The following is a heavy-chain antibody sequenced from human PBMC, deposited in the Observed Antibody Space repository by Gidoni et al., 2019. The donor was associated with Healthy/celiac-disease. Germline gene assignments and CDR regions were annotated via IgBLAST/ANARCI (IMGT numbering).Heavy chain of an antibody. CDR1: GGCISSGEYY. D-gene: IGHD3-16*02. J-gene: IGHJ4*02. CDR3: ARESGAYLGELSSRARHLDY. CDR2: IDYSGGT. V-gene: IGHV4-30-4*01. Sequence: QVQLQESGPGLGKPAQTMSRTGNVSGGCISSGEYYGSWIRQPPGTGLEWIGYIDYSGGTYYHPSLHSPVTISVATSTNQFSLQLSSLPAADPAVYYSARESGAYLGELSSRARHLDYWGQGTLVTVSS.